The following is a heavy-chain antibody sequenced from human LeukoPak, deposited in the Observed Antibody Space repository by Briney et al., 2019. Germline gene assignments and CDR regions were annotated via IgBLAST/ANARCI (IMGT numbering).Heavy chain of an antibody. J-gene: IGHJ6*02. D-gene: IGHD6-19*01. Sequence: ASVKVSCKASGYTFTSYDINWVRQATGQGLEWMGWMNPNSGNTGYAQKFQGRVTMTRNTSISTAYMELSSLRTEDTAVYYCARGRSSGWYYYGMDVWGQGTTVTVSS. CDR2: MNPNSGNT. CDR3: ARGRSSGWYYYGMDV. V-gene: IGHV1-8*01. CDR1: GYTFTSYD.